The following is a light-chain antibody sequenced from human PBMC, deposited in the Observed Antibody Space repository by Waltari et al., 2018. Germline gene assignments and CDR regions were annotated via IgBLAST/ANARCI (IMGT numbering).Light chain of an antibody. V-gene: IGLV2-8*01. CDR1: SSDVGGYHY. CDR2: EVS. Sequence: QSALTQPPSASGSPGQSVTISCTGTSSDVGGYHYVSWYQHHPGKAPKFMIYEVSKRPSGVPDRFSGSKSGNTASLTVSGLQAEDEADYYCASYTSTFTWVFGGGTKLTVL. CDR3: ASYTSTFTWV. J-gene: IGLJ3*02.